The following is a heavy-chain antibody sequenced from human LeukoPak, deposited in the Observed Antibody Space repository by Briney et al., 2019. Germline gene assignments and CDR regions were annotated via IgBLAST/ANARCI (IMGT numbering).Heavy chain of an antibody. V-gene: IGHV3-23*01. J-gene: IGHJ4*02. CDR2: ISGSGGST. D-gene: IGHD5-18*01. CDR1: GFTFSSYA. Sequence: PGGSLRLSCAASGFTFSSYAMSWVRQAPGKGLEWVSAISGSGGSTYYADSVKGRFTISRDNSKNTLYLQMNSLRAEDTAVYYGAKDYGIQLGGNYFDYWAREPWSPSPQ. CDR3: AKDYGIQLGGNYFDY.